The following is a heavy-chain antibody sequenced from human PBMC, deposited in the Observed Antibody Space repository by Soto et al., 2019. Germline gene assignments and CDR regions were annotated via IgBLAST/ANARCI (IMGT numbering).Heavy chain of an antibody. CDR3: ARDSSGWYRFPTYYYYGMDV. Sequence: GVSLRLSCAASGFTFSSYSMNWVRQAPGKGLEWVSSISSSSSYIYYADSVKGRFTISRDNAKNSLYLQMNSLRAEDTAVYYCARDSSGWYRFPTYYYYGMDVWGQGTTVTVSS. J-gene: IGHJ6*02. V-gene: IGHV3-21*01. CDR1: GFTFSSYS. D-gene: IGHD6-19*01. CDR2: ISSSSSYI.